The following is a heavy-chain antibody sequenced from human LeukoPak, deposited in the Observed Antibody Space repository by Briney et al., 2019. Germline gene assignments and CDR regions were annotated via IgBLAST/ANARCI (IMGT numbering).Heavy chain of an antibody. J-gene: IGHJ5*02. V-gene: IGHV3-30*18. CDR1: GFTFSSYG. CDR2: ISYDGSNK. Sequence: PGGSLRLSCAASGFTFSSYGMHWVRQAPGKGLEGVAVISYDGSNKYYADSVKGRFTISRDNSKNTLYLQMNSLRAEDTAVYYCAKVGIPAATRSWFDPWGQGTLVTVSS. D-gene: IGHD2-2*01. CDR3: AKVGIPAATRSWFDP.